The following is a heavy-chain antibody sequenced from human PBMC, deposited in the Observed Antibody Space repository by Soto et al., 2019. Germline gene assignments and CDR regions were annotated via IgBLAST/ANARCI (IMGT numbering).Heavy chain of an antibody. CDR1: GFTVSSNY. V-gene: IGHV3-53*01. CDR2: IYSGGST. J-gene: IGHJ6*02. CDR3: ARGGVKQQLFFHGMDV. D-gene: IGHD6-13*01. Sequence: GGSLRLSCAASGFTVSSNYMSWVRQAPGKGLEWVSVIYSGGSTYYADSVKGRFTISRDNSKNTLYIQMNSLRAEDTAVYYCARGGVKQQLFFHGMDVWGQGTTVTVSS.